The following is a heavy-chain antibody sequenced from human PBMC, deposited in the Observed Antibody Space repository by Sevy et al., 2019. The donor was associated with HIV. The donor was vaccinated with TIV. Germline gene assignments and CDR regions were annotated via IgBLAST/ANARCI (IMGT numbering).Heavy chain of an antibody. D-gene: IGHD2-2*01. CDR1: GFTFSSYG. CDR2: ISYDGSNK. CDR3: AKDRGGYCSSTSCYHRYYYYGMDV. J-gene: IGHJ6*02. Sequence: GGSLRLSCAASGFTFSSYGMHWVRQAPGKGLEWEAVISYDGSNKYYADSVKSRFTISRDNSKNTLYLQMNSLRAEDKAVYYCAKDRGGYCSSTSCYHRYYYYGMDVWGQGTTVTVSS. V-gene: IGHV3-30*18.